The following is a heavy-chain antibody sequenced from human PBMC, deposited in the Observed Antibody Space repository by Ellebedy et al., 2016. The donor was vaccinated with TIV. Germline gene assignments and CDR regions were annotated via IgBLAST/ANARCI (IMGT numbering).Heavy chain of an antibody. CDR1: GFTFSSYA. J-gene: IGHJ6*02. V-gene: IGHV3-23*01. CDR2: ISGSGGST. CDR3: ARFRRIQLWSGGMDV. D-gene: IGHD5-18*01. Sequence: GGSLRLSCAASGFTFSSYAMSWVRQAPGKGLEWVSAISGSGGSTYYADSVKGRFTISRDNSKNTLYLQMNSLRAEDTAVYYCARFRRIQLWSGGMDVWGQGTTVTVSS.